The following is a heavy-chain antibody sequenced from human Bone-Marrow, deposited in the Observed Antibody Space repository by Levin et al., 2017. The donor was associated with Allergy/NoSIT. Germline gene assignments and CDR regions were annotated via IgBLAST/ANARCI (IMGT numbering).Heavy chain of an antibody. V-gene: IGHV3-66*01. D-gene: IGHD3-22*01. CDR2: IYTGGTT. Sequence: ETLSLTCAASGFTVSTNYMSWVRQAPGKGLEWVSLIYTGGTTYYADSVKGRFTISRDNSTNTVYLQMNSLRAEDTAVYYCARVLRYYYDSRDLPFDPWVQGTLVTVSS. J-gene: IGHJ5*02. CDR1: GFTVSTNY. CDR3: ARVLRYYYDSRDLPFDP.